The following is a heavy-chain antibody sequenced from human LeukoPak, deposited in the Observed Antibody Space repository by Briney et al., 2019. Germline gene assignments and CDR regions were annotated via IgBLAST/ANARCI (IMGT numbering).Heavy chain of an antibody. CDR1: GFTFSSYG. J-gene: IGHJ4*02. D-gene: IGHD5-12*01. CDR2: ISGSGGST. CDR3: AKDSSTYSGYLLYYFDY. Sequence: PGGSLRLSCAASGFTFSSYGMSWVRQAPGKGLEWVSAISGSGGSTYYADSVKGRFTISRDNSKNTLYLQMNSLRAEDTAVYYCAKDSSTYSGYLLYYFDYWGQGTLVTVSS. V-gene: IGHV3-23*01.